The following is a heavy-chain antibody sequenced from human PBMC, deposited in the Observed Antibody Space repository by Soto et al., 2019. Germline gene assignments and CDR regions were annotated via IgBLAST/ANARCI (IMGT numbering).Heavy chain of an antibody. CDR3: XXXXXXXWAAFDI. CDR2: ISAYNDNT. V-gene: IGHV1-18*01. CDR1: GYTFSSYA. Sequence: QVQLVQSGAEVKKPGASVKVSCKPSGYTFSSYAISWVRXXXXXXXEWMGWISAYNDNTNYVQKLQGRVTMTTDTXXXXXXXXXXXXXXXXXXXXXXXXXXXXXWAAFDIWGQGTMVTVSS. J-gene: IGHJ3*02.